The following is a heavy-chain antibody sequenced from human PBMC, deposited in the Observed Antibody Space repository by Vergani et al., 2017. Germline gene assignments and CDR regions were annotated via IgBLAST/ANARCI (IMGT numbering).Heavy chain of an antibody. V-gene: IGHV3-7*03. J-gene: IGHJ4*02. D-gene: IGHD3-22*01. Sequence: EVQLVESGGGLVQPGGSLRLSCAASGFTFSSYWMSWVRQAPGKGLEWVANIKQDGSEKYYVDSVKGRFTISRDNAKNSLYLQMNSLRAEDTAVYYCHGALSSGYYPYYFDYWGQGTLVTVSS. CDR2: IKQDGSEK. CDR1: GFTFSSYW. CDR3: HGALSSGYYPYYFDY.